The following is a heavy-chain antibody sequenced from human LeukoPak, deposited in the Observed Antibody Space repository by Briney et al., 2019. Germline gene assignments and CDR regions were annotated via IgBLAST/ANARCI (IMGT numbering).Heavy chain of an antibody. CDR1: GYTFTSYD. V-gene: IGHV1-8*01. CDR3: ARWATIFGVVRTDAFDI. Sequence: GASVKVSCKASGYTFTSYDINWVRQATGQGLEWMGRMNPNSGNTGYAQKFQGRVTMTRNTSISTAYMELSSLRSEDTAVYYCARWATIFGVVRTDAFDIWGQGTMVTVSS. CDR2: MNPNSGNT. D-gene: IGHD3-3*01. J-gene: IGHJ3*02.